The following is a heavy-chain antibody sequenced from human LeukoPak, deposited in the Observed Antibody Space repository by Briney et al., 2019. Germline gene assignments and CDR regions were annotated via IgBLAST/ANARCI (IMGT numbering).Heavy chain of an antibody. Sequence: SETLSLTCTVSGGSISSYYWSWIRQPPGKGLEWIGYIYYSGSTNYNPSLKSRVTISVDTSKNQFSLKLSSVTAADTAVYYCARHKVLWFGEHGHCYGMDVWGQGTTVTVSS. CDR2: IYYSGST. D-gene: IGHD3-10*01. CDR1: GGSISSYY. V-gene: IGHV4-59*08. CDR3: ARHKVLWFGEHGHCYGMDV. J-gene: IGHJ6*02.